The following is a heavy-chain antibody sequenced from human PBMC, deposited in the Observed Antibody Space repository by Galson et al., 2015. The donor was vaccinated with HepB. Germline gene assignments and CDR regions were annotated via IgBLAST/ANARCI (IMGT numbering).Heavy chain of an antibody. D-gene: IGHD3-10*02. Sequence: SVKVSCKASGCTFTRNGISWVRQAPGQGLEWMGWISTNSGNTYYAQKFQDRLIVTTERSTSTAYMELRSLTSDDTAFYYCARGVRYAFEMWGQGTMVTVS. CDR3: ARGVRYAFEM. V-gene: IGHV1-18*01. CDR1: GCTFTRNG. CDR2: ISTNSGNT. J-gene: IGHJ3*02.